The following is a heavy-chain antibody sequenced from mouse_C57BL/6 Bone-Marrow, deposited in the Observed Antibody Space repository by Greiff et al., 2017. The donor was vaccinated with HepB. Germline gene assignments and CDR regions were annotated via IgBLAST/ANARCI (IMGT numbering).Heavy chain of an antibody. J-gene: IGHJ3*01. CDR3: ARSETAQASAWFAY. CDR1: GYTFTSYW. CDR2: IDPSDSYT. Sequence: QVQLQQSGAELVRPGTSVKLSCKASGYTFTSYWMHWVKQRPGQGLEWIGVIDPSDSYTNYNQKFKGKATLTVDTSSSTAYMQLSSLTSEDSAVYYCARSETAQASAWFAYWGQGTLVTVSA. D-gene: IGHD3-2*02. V-gene: IGHV1-59*01.